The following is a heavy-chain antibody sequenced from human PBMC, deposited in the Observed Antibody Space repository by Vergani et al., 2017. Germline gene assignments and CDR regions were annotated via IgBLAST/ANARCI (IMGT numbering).Heavy chain of an antibody. CDR3: ARGQVDIDGFDH. V-gene: IGHV4-34*01. CDR2: INHSGST. D-gene: IGHD3-9*01. J-gene: IGHJ5*02. Sequence: QVQLQQWGAGLLKPSETLSLTCAVYGGSFSGYYWSWIRQPPGKGLEWIGEINHSGSTNYNPSLKSRVTISVDTSKNQFSLKLSSVTAADTAVYYCARGQVDIDGFDHWGQGTLVTVSS. CDR1: GGSFSGYY.